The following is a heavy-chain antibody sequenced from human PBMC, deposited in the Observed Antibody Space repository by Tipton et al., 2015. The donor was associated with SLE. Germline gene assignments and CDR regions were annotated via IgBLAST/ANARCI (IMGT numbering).Heavy chain of an antibody. CDR3: AKEEGGSGSYVNWFDP. D-gene: IGHD3-10*01. V-gene: IGHV4-59*12. Sequence: TLSLTCTVSGGSISSYYWGWIRQPPGKGLEWIGYLHDSGSTNYNPSLESRVTISVDTSTNQFSLRLSSVTAADTAVYYCAKEEGGSGSYVNWFDPWGQGTLVTVSS. CDR1: GGSISSYY. CDR2: LHDSGST. J-gene: IGHJ5*02.